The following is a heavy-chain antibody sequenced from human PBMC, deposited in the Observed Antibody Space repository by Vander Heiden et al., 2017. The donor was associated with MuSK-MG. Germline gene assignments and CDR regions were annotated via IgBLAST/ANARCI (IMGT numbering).Heavy chain of an antibody. Sequence: QVQLQESGPGLVKPSETLSLTCTVPGGSLSSFYCSWIRQPPGKGLEWIGYIYYSGSTNYNPSLKSRVTISVDTSKNQFSLKLSSVTAADTAVYYCARGRVLRFLEWLPGGMDVWGQGTTVTVSS. CDR2: IYYSGST. D-gene: IGHD3-3*01. CDR1: GGSLSSFY. V-gene: IGHV4-59*01. J-gene: IGHJ6*02. CDR3: ARGRVLRFLEWLPGGMDV.